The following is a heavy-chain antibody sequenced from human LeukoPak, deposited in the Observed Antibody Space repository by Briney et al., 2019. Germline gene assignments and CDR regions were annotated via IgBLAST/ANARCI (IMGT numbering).Heavy chain of an antibody. D-gene: IGHD5-18*01. CDR3: ARASGGIQLWDY. J-gene: IGHJ4*02. V-gene: IGHV4-4*07. CDR2: IYSGGNT. Sequence: SETLSLTCTVSGGSINNYYWSWIRQSAGKGLEWIGRIYSGGNTNYNPSLKSRVTMSVDTSKNQLSLRLNSVTAADTAVYYCARASGGIQLWDYWGQGTPVTVSS. CDR1: GGSINNYY.